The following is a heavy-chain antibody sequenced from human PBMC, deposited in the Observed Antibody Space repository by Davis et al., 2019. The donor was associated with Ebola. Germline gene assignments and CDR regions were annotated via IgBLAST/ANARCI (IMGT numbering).Heavy chain of an antibody. D-gene: IGHD5-18*01. V-gene: IGHV3-23*01. CDR3: ARDGQADTTMIITL. CDR1: GFTFSSFA. J-gene: IGHJ4*02. CDR2: ISAAGGGA. Sequence: GGSLRLSCAASGFTFSSFAMSWVRQAPGRGLEWLSSISAAGGGAYYADSVKGRLIISRDNSKNTLSLQINSLRAEDTAVYYCARDGQADTTMIITLWGQGTLVTVSS.